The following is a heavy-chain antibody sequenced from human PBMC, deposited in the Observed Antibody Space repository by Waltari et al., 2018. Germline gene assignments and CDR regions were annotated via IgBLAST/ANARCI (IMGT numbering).Heavy chain of an antibody. Sequence: NYMSWVRQAPGKGLEWVSVIYSGGSTYYADSVKGRFTISRDNSKNTLYLQMNSLRAEDTAVYYCARDSGFWSGYYGAYYGMDVWGQGTTVTVSS. CDR1: NY. V-gene: IGHV3-53*01. CDR2: IYSGGST. CDR3: ARDSGFWSGYYGAYYGMDV. J-gene: IGHJ6*02. D-gene: IGHD3-3*01.